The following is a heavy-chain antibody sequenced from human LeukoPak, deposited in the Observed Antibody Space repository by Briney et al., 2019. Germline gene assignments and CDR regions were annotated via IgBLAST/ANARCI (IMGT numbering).Heavy chain of an antibody. D-gene: IGHD3-10*01. Sequence: GGSLRLSCAASGFTFSSYAMHWVRQAPGKGLEWVSGISWNSGSIGYADSVKGRFTISRDNAKNSLYLQMNSLRAEDTALYYCAKELGSGSYYNVGFDYWGQGTLVTVSS. CDR1: GFTFSSYA. J-gene: IGHJ4*02. CDR2: ISWNSGSI. CDR3: AKELGSGSYYNVGFDY. V-gene: IGHV3-9*01.